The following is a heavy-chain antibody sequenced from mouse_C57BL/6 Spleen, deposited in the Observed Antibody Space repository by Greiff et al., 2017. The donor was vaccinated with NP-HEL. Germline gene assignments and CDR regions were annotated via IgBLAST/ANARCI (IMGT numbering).Heavy chain of an antibody. Sequence: VKLVESGPGLVQPSQSLSITCTVSGFSLTSYGVHWVRQSPGKGLEWLGVIWSGGSTDYNAAFISRLSISKDNSKSQVFFKMNSLQADDTAIYYCAARGYFDVWGTGTTVTVSS. CDR1: GFSLTSYG. CDR3: AARGYFDV. CDR2: IWSGGST. J-gene: IGHJ1*03. V-gene: IGHV2-2*01.